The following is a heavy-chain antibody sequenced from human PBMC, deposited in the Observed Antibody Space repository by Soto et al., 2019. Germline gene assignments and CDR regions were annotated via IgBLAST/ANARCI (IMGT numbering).Heavy chain of an antibody. V-gene: IGHV3-48*02. CDR3: ARGDDILTGYYELFDY. CDR2: ISSSSSTI. CDR1: GFPFSSYS. J-gene: IGHJ4*02. D-gene: IGHD3-9*01. Sequence: GGSLRLSCAASGFPFSSYSMNWVRQAPGKGLEWVSYISSSSSTIYYADSVKGRFTISRDNAKNSLYLQMNSLRDEDTAVYYCARGDDILTGYYELFDYWGQGTLVTVSS.